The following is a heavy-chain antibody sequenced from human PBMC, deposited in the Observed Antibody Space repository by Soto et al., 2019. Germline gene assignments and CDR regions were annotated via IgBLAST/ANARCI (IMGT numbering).Heavy chain of an antibody. CDR1: GFTFDDYA. Sequence: PGGSLRLSCAASGFTFDDYAMHWVRQAPGKGLEWVSGISWNSGSIGYADSVKGRFTISRDNAKNSLYLQMNSLRAEDTALYYCAKDNRVAVAGDYYYGMDVWGQGTTVTVSS. J-gene: IGHJ6*02. V-gene: IGHV3-9*01. CDR2: ISWNSGSI. CDR3: AKDNRVAVAGDYYYGMDV. D-gene: IGHD6-19*01.